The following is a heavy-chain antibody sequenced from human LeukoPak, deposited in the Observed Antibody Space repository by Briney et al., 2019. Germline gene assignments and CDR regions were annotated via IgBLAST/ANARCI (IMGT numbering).Heavy chain of an antibody. CDR3: ARDMDKLGDYYGMDV. V-gene: IGHV3-11*01. Sequence: GRSLRLSCAASGFSFSDYYISWIRQAPGKGLEWLSIVSSGGDITTYADSVKGRFTISRDNTRNLLFLQMNSLRAEDTAVYYCARDMDKLGDYYGMDVWGQGTTVVVSS. CDR1: GFSFSDYY. CDR2: VSSGGDIT. J-gene: IGHJ6*02. D-gene: IGHD3-16*01.